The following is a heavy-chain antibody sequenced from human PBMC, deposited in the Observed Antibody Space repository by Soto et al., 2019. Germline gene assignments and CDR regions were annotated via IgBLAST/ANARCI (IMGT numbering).Heavy chain of an antibody. J-gene: IGHJ4*02. CDR1: GDSISSRSYY. Sequence: SETLSLTCTVTGDSISSRSYYWGWIRQPPGKGLEWIGSIYYSGSTYNNPSLRSRVSMSIDTSKDQFSLKLKSVTAADTALYFCAIQLTSVLTQASFDVWGPGSLVTVSS. D-gene: IGHD4-17*01. V-gene: IGHV4-39*01. CDR3: AIQLTSVLTQASFDV. CDR2: IYYSGST.